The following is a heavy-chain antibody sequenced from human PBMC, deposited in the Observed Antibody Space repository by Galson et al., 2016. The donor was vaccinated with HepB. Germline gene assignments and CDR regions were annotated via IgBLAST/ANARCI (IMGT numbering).Heavy chain of an antibody. J-gene: IGHJ6*02. D-gene: IGHD4-17*01. CDR1: GGSISGNSYW. V-gene: IGHV4-39*01. CDR2: VDNSGGT. CDR3: TRYDYGGVDV. Sequence: SETLSLTCTVSGGSISGNSYWWGWIRQPPGKGLEWIGSVDNSGGTYYSASLKSRLTISVDASQKQFSLKLNSVTATDTAVYYCTRYDYGGVDVWGQGTTVTVSS.